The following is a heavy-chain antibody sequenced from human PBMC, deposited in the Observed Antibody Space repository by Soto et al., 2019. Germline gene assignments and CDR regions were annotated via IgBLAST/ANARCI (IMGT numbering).Heavy chain of an antibody. V-gene: IGHV5-51*01. Sequence: GESLKISCKGSGYSFTSYWIGWVRQMPGKGLEWMGISPCFQGQVTISADKSISTAYLQWSSLKASDTAMYYCARHGYSSSSNYYYGMDVWGQGTTVTVSS. CDR3: ARHGYSSSSNYYYGMDV. CDR1: GYSFTSYW. J-gene: IGHJ6*02. D-gene: IGHD6-6*01.